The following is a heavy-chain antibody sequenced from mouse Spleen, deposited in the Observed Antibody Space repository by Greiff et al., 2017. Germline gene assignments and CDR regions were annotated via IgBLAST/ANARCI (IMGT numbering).Heavy chain of an antibody. CDR1: GFSLTSYG. Sequence: VMLVETGPGLVAPSQSLSITCTVSGFSLTSYGVHWVRQPPGKGLEWLVVIWSDGSTNYNSALKSRLSISKDNSKSQVFLKMNSLQTDDTAMYYCARQEYYGSPFDYWGQGTTLTVSS. V-gene: IGHV2-6-1*01. D-gene: IGHD1-1*01. J-gene: IGHJ2*01. CDR3: ARQEYYGSPFDY. CDR2: IWSDGST.